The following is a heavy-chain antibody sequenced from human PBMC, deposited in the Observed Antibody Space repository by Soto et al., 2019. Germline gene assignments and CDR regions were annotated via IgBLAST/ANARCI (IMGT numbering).Heavy chain of an antibody. J-gene: IGHJ6*02. CDR2: IYYSGST. CDR3: ARDSGGYYTGWVYYYGMDV. Sequence: SSETLSLTCTVSGGSISSGGYYWSWIRQHPGKGLEWIGYIYYSGSTYYNPSLKSRVTISVDTSKNQFSLKLSSVTAADTAVYYCARDSGGYYTGWVYYYGMDVWGQGTTVTVSS. CDR1: GGSISSGGYY. V-gene: IGHV4-31*03. D-gene: IGHD3-3*01.